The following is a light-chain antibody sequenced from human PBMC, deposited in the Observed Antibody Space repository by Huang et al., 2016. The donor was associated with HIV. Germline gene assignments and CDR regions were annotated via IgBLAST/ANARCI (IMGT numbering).Light chain of an antibody. J-gene: IGKJ2*01. Sequence: DIVMTQSPDCLAVSLGERATINCKSSQSLLYSSNNNNYVAWYQQKPGQPPKLLINWASTRESGVPDRFSGSGSGTDFTLTISSLQAEDVAVYYCQQYYTTPRTFGQGTKLEIK. CDR3: QQYYTTPRT. CDR2: WAS. V-gene: IGKV4-1*01. CDR1: QSLLYSSNNNNY.